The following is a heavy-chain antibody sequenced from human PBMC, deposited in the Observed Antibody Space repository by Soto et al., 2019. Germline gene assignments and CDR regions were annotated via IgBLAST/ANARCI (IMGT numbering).Heavy chain of an antibody. CDR2: ISGSGGST. V-gene: IGHV3-23*01. J-gene: IGHJ3*02. CDR3: AKVRDCSGGSCYYNDAFDI. D-gene: IGHD2-15*01. Sequence: PGGSLRLSCAASGFTFSSYAMSWVRQAPGKGLEWVSAISGSGGSTYYADSVKGRFTISRDNSKNTLYLQMNSLRAEDTAVYYCAKVRDCSGGSCYYNDAFDIWGQGTMVTVSS. CDR1: GFTFSSYA.